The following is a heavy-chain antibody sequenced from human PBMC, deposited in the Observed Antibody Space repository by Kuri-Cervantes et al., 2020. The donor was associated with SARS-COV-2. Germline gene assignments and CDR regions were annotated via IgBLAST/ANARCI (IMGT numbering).Heavy chain of an antibody. CDR2: IHHSGDT. CDR1: GGSLTITNW. J-gene: IGHJ4*02. D-gene: IGHD5-18*01. Sequence: GSLRLSCTVSGGSLTITNWWSWVRQPPGKGLEWIGEIHHSGDTSYNSSLKSRVTISLDKSKNQFSLRLTSVTAADTAVYYCARDVVHTYGWRAFDYWGQGSLVTVSS. CDR3: ARDVVHTYGWRAFDY. V-gene: IGHV4-4*02.